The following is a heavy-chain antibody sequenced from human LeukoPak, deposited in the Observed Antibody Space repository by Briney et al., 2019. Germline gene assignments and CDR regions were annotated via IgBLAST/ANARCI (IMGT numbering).Heavy chain of an antibody. CDR1: GFTFSGSA. CDR2: IRSKANSYAT. J-gene: IGHJ4*02. CDR3: TGEATSPDY. V-gene: IGHV3-73*01. Sequence: PGGSLRLSCAASGFTFSGSAMHWVRQACGKGLEWVGRIRSKANSYATVYAASVNGRFTISRDDSKNTAYLQMNSLKTEDTAVYYCTGEATSPDYWGQGTLVTVSS. D-gene: IGHD5-12*01.